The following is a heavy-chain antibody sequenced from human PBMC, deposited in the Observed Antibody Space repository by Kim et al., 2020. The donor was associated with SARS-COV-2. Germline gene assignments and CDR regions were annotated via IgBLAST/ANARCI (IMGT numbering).Heavy chain of an antibody. D-gene: IGHD5-18*01. J-gene: IGHJ4*02. CDR3: ARQNWDTAMVTSGQPYNDY. CDR2: ISAYNGNT. Sequence: ASVKVSCKASGYTFTSYGISWVRQAPGQGLEWMGWISAYNGNTNYAQKLQGRVTMTTDTSTSTAYMELRSLRSDDTAVYYCARQNWDTAMVTSGQPYNDYWGQGTLVTVSS. CDR1: GYTFTSYG. V-gene: IGHV1-18*04.